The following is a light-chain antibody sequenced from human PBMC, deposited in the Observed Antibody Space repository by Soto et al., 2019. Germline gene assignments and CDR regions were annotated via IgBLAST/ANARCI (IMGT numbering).Light chain of an antibody. V-gene: IGKV3-20*01. CDR1: ESIYSAY. Sequence: VVTQSPGTLSLSLGERATLSCRASESIYSAYLGWYQQKPGQAPRLLIYGTSSRATGIPDRFSVSGSGTDFTLTIRRLEPEDFAVYYCQQYGSSPITFGQGTRLEIK. CDR3: QQYGSSPIT. J-gene: IGKJ5*01. CDR2: GTS.